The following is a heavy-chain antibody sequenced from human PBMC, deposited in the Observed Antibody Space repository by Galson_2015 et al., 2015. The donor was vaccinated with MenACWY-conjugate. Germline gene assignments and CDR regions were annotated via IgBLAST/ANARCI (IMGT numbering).Heavy chain of an antibody. D-gene: IGHD6-13*01. J-gene: IGHJ4*02. Sequence: QSGAEVKKPGESLKISCKGSGYSFTNYWIGWVRQMPGKGLEWMGIIYPGDSDTRYSPSFQGQVTISADKSINTAYLQWNSLRASDTAMYYCARPAFGHSSSCDYWGQGTLVTVSS. CDR1: GYSFTNYW. CDR3: ARPAFGHSSSCDY. CDR2: IYPGDSDT. V-gene: IGHV5-51*03.